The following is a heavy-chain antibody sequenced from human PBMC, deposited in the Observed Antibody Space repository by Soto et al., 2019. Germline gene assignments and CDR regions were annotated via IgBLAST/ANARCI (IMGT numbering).Heavy chain of an antibody. Sequence: PGESLKISCKGSGYSFTSYWNSWVRQMPGKGLEWMGRIDPSDSYTNYSPSFQGHVTTSADKSISTAYLQWSSLKASDTAMYYCARRMRDHCSSTSCYYYYYYGMDVWGQGTTVTVSS. CDR1: GYSFTSYW. D-gene: IGHD2-2*01. CDR2: IDPSDSYT. J-gene: IGHJ6*02. V-gene: IGHV5-10-1*01. CDR3: ARRMRDHCSSTSCYYYYYYGMDV.